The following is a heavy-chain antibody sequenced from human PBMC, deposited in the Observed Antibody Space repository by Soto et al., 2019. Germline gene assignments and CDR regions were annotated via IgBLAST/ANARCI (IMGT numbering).Heavy chain of an antibody. J-gene: IGHJ4*02. V-gene: IGHV3-30*02. Sequence: GGTRRRPWVASGRNRNTYGIYWFYQAPGKGLRWVAQIRCDGSKKHYADCVRRRFTIPRDNSKNSVYLQMDSLRVDDTAMYYCVRDLALMADYWRRGTPVTVSS. CDR2: IRCDGSKK. CDR1: GRNRNTYG. CDR3: VRDLALMADY. D-gene: IGHD3-16*01.